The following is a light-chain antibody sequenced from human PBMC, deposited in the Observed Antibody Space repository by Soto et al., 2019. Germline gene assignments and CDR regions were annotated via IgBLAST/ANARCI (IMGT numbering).Light chain of an antibody. CDR2: KAS. CDR3: QQYNTYSGT. V-gene: IGKV1-5*03. J-gene: IGKJ1*01. CDR1: QNINNY. Sequence: DIQMTQSPSTLSASVGDRVTITCRASQNINNYLAWYQQKPGKAPKLLIYKASGLENGVPSRFSGSGYGTEFTLTISSLQSDDFATYYCQQYNTYSGTFGQGTKVDI.